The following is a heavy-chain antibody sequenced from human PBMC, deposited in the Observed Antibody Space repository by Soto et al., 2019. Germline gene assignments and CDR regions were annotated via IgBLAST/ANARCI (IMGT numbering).Heavy chain of an antibody. CDR3: VRGVGGSGLNWFDP. D-gene: IGHD6-19*01. V-gene: IGHV4-59*12. CDR2: IHYSGSA. Sequence: SETLSLTCTFSGSSIIGYYWTWIRQSPERGLEWIGYIHYSGSANYNPSLNSRLTMSVDRSKSQFSMKLASVTAADTAVYYCVRGVGGSGLNWFDPWGQGTLVTVSS. CDR1: GSSIIGYY. J-gene: IGHJ5*02.